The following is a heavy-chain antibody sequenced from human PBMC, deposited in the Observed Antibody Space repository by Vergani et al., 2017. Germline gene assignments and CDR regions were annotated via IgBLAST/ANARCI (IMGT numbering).Heavy chain of an antibody. V-gene: IGHV4-34*01. CDR2: IDNTGRP. D-gene: IGHD4-11*01. CDR1: GGSFTSYH. Sequence: QVQLQQWGGGLLKPSETLSLTCVVNGGSFTSYHWTWIRQSPGEGLEWVGDIDNTGRPDYNTSLKSRLTMSVDKSRNQFSLTLNSVTATDTAIYFCARVNTETNGHLYYYYYMDVWGQGTAVTVS. J-gene: IGHJ6*03. CDR3: ARVNTETNGHLYYYYYMDV.